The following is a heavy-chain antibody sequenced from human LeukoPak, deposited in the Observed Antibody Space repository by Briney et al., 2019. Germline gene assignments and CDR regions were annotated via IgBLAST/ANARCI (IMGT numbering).Heavy chain of an antibody. Sequence: SETLSLTCIVSGGSISSGGYSWSWIRQHPGKGLEWIGYIYYSGSTYYNPSLKSRVTISVDTSKNQFSLKLSSVTAADTVVYYCARDRRTGETDYWGQGTLVTVSS. V-gene: IGHV4-31*03. D-gene: IGHD1-1*01. CDR3: ARDRRTGETDY. J-gene: IGHJ4*02. CDR1: GGSISSGGYS. CDR2: IYYSGST.